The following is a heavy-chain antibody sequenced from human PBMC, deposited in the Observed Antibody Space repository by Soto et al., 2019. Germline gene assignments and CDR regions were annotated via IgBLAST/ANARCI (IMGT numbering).Heavy chain of an antibody. CDR2: IYYSGST. Sequence: SETVSRTCTVTGDSISSRSYYWGWIRQPPGKGLEWIGSIYYSGSTYNNPSLRSRVSMSIDTSKDQFSLKLKSVTAADTALYFCARQRTSVVTRAYFDVWGPGSLVNVSS. CDR3: ARQRTSVVTRAYFDV. V-gene: IGHV4-39*01. CDR1: GDSISSRSYY. J-gene: IGHJ4*02. D-gene: IGHD2-21*02.